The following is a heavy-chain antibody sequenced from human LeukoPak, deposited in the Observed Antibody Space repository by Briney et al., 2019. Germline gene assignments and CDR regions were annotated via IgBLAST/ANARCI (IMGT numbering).Heavy chain of an antibody. D-gene: IGHD2-21*01. CDR2: IKSNRDGGTT. CDR1: GFTFSTAW. CDR3: LWWDY. V-gene: IGHV3-15*01. J-gene: IGHJ4*02. Sequence: PGGSLRLSCVASGFTFSTAWMSWLRQAPGKGLEWVGRIKSNRDGGTTDYAASVKGRFTISRDDSKNTVYLQMNSLKTEETAVYYCLWWDYWGQGTLVTVSS.